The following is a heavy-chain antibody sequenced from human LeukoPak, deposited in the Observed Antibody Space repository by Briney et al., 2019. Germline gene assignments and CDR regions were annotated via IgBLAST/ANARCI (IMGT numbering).Heavy chain of an antibody. CDR2: ISGSNSYI. Sequence: PGGSLRLSCAASGFTFSSYTMHWIRQAPGKGLEWVSSISGSNSYIFYADSVKGRFTISRDNAKNTVYLQMNSLRAEDTAIYYCSYNHFDHWGQGTLVTVSS. CDR3: SYNHFDH. J-gene: IGHJ4*02. D-gene: IGHD1-14*01. CDR1: GFTFSSYT. V-gene: IGHV3-21*01.